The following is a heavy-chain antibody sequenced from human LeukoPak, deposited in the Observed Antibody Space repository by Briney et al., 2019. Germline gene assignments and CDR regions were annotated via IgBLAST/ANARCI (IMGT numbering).Heavy chain of an antibody. CDR3: ARDRGTYYYDSSAPAVAFDI. CDR2: IYIGGST. J-gene: IGHJ3*02. CDR1: GFTVSSNY. D-gene: IGHD3-22*01. Sequence: GGSLRLSCAASGFTVSSNYMSWVHQAPGKGLEWVSVIYIGGSTYYADSVKGRFTISRDNSKNTLYLQMNSLRAEDTAVYYCARDRGTYYYDSSAPAVAFDIWGQGTVVTVSS. V-gene: IGHV3-66*02.